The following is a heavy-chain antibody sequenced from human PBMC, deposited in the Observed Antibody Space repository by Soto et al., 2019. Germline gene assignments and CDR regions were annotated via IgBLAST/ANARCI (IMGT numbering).Heavy chain of an antibody. Sequence: SLRLSCAASGFTFSSYGMHWVRQAPGKGLEWVAVISYDGSNKYYADSVKGRFTISRDNSKNTLYLQMNSLRAEDTAVYYCAKDTAEWLYYYGMDVWGQGTTVTVSS. D-gene: IGHD5-12*01. CDR1: GFTFSSYG. V-gene: IGHV3-30*18. CDR3: AKDTAEWLYYYGMDV. J-gene: IGHJ6*02. CDR2: ISYDGSNK.